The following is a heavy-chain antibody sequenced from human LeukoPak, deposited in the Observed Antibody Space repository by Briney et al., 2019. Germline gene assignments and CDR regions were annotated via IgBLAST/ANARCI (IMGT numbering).Heavy chain of an antibody. J-gene: IGHJ4*02. V-gene: IGHV3-23*01. CDR2: ISGSGDST. CDR1: GFTFSNYP. CDR3: AKDWRADY. Sequence: PGGSLRLSCAASGFTFSNYPMTWVRQAPGKGLEWVSAISGSGDSTKYADSVKGRFTASRDNSKNTLYLRTNSLRVEDTAVYYCAKDWRADYWGQGTLVTVSS.